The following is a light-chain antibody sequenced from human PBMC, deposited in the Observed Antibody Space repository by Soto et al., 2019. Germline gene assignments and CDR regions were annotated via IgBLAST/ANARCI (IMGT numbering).Light chain of an antibody. J-gene: IGKJ1*01. Sequence: DIQMTQSPSTLSASVGDRVTITCLASQSISSWLAWYQQKPGKAPKLLIYDASSLESGVPSRFSGSGSGTEFTLTISSLQPDDFETYYCQQYNSYPWTFGQGTTVDSK. CDR2: DAS. V-gene: IGKV1-5*01. CDR3: QQYNSYPWT. CDR1: QSISSW.